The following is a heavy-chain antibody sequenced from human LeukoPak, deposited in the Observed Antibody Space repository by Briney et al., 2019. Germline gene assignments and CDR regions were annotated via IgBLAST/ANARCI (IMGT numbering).Heavy chain of an antibody. CDR1: GYSFTSYW. D-gene: IGHD5-18*01. V-gene: IGHV5-51*01. J-gene: IGHJ4*02. Sequence: GGSLQISCQGSGYSFTSYWSGWGRQVPGKGLGWMGIIYPGDSDTRYSPSFQGQVTISADKSISTAYLQWSSLKASDTAMYYCARWAGSYGHTYYFDYWGQGTLVTVSS. CDR2: IYPGDSDT. CDR3: ARWAGSYGHTYYFDY.